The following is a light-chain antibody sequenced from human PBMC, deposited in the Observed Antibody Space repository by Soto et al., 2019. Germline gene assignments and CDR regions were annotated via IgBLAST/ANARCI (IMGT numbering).Light chain of an antibody. CDR2: GNT. V-gene: IGLV1-40*01. J-gene: IGLJ3*02. Sequence: QSVLTQPPSMSGAPGQRVTISCTGSSSNIGAGYDVHWYHQLPGTAPKLLIYGNTNRPSGVPDRFSGSKSGTSASLAITGLQAEDEADYYCQSYDSSLSVWVFGGGTKLTVL. CDR3: QSYDSSLSVWV. CDR1: SSNIGAGYD.